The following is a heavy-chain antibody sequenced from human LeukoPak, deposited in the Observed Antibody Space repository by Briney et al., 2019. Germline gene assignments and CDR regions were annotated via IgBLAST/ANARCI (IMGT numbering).Heavy chain of an antibody. CDR3: ARDLAGATFKGFDY. CDR1: GFTFSSYA. D-gene: IGHD1-26*01. CDR2: ISNDGSNK. V-gene: IGHV3-30*04. J-gene: IGHJ4*02. Sequence: GRSLRLSCAASGFTFSSYAMHWVRQAPGKGLEWVAVISNDGSNKYYADSVKGRFTISRDNSKNTLYLQMNSLRAEDTAVYYCARDLAGATFKGFDYWGQGTLVTVSS.